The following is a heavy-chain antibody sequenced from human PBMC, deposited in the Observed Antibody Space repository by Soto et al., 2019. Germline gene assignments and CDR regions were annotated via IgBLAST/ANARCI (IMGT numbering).Heavy chain of an antibody. CDR3: ASRGTYYDFWSGPDYYYYGMDV. D-gene: IGHD3-3*01. CDR1: GGSISISSYY. V-gene: IGHV4-39*01. CDR2: IYYSGST. J-gene: IGHJ6*02. Sequence: NPSETLSLTCTVSGGSISISSYYWGCIRQPPGKGLEWIGSIYYSGSTYYNPSLKSRVTISVDTSKNQFSLKLSSVTAADTAVYYCASRGTYYDFWSGPDYYYYGMDVWGQGTTVTVSS.